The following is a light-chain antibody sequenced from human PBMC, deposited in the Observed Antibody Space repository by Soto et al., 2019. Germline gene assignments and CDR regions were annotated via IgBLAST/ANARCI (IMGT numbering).Light chain of an antibody. CDR1: QSVSNN. V-gene: IGKV3-15*01. Sequence: EIVMTQSPATLSVSPGEGATLSCRASQSVSNNLAWYQQKPGQAPRLLIYGAYTRATGIPARFSGSGSGTEFTLNISSLQSEDFAVYYCQQYNNWPPWTFGQGTKVDIK. J-gene: IGKJ1*01. CDR3: QQYNNWPPWT. CDR2: GAY.